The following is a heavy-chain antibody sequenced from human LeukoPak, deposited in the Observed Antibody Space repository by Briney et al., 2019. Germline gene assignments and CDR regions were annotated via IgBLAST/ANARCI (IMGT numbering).Heavy chain of an antibody. D-gene: IGHD3-16*02. V-gene: IGHV7-4-1*02. J-gene: IGHJ4*02. Sequence: SVKPSCKASAYSFTNYATNWVRQAPEQGLEWMGWIHPSTGTPTYAQGFTGRFVFSLDTSVSTTYLQISSLKAEDTAVYFCARAFQSLGGLSLPDYWGQGTLLTVSS. CDR3: ARAFQSLGGLSLPDY. CDR1: AYSFTNYA. CDR2: IHPSTGTP.